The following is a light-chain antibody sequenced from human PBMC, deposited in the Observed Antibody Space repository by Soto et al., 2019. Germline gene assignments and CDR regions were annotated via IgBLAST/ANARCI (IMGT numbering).Light chain of an antibody. J-gene: IGKJ5*01. CDR3: QQRSNWPPIT. CDR1: QSVSNK. Sequence: EIVLTQSPATLSLSPGERATLSCRASQSVSNKLAWYQQKPGQAPRLLIYDASNRATGIPARFSGSGSGTDFTLTISSLKPEDFAVYYCQQRSNWPPITFGQGTRLEIK. V-gene: IGKV3-11*01. CDR2: DAS.